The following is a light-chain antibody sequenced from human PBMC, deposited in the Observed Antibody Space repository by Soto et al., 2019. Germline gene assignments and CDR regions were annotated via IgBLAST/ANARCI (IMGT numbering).Light chain of an antibody. Sequence: DIVMTQSPATLSVSPGERATLSCRASQSVSSNLAWYQQKFGQAPRLLIYGASTRATGIPARFSGSGSGTEVTLTISSLQSEDFAVYYCHQYNNWPPLTFGGGTKVEIK. J-gene: IGKJ4*01. CDR1: QSVSSN. CDR3: HQYNNWPPLT. CDR2: GAS. V-gene: IGKV3-15*01.